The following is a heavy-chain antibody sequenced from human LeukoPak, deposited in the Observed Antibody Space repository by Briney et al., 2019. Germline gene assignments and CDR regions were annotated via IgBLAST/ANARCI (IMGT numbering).Heavy chain of an antibody. CDR3: ARSDSGSYYSHYYYYMGV. V-gene: IGHV4-61*02. CDR1: GGFISSGSYY. CDR2: IYTSGST. D-gene: IGHD1-26*01. J-gene: IGHJ6*03. Sequence: PSQTLSLTCTDSGGFISSGSYYWSWIRQPAGKRLEWIGRIYTSGSTNYTPSLKSRVTISVDTSKNQFSLKLSSVTAADTAVYYCARSDSGSYYSHYYYYMGVWGKGTTVTVSS.